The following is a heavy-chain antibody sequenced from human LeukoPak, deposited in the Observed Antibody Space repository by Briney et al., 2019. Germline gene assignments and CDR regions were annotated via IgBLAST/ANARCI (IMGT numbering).Heavy chain of an antibody. Sequence: ASVKVSCKASGYTFTSYGISWVRQAPGQGLEWMGWISAYNGNTNYAQKLQGRVTMTTDTSTSTAYMELRSLRSDDTAVYYCARDYQGFGELFDYYCYGMDVWGKGTTVTVSS. CDR3: ARDYQGFGELFDYYCYGMDV. D-gene: IGHD3-10*01. CDR2: ISAYNGNT. CDR1: GYTFTSYG. V-gene: IGHV1-18*04. J-gene: IGHJ6*04.